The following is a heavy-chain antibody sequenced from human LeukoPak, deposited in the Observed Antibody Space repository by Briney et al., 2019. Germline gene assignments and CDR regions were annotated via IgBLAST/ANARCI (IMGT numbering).Heavy chain of an antibody. CDR1: GFTFNNAW. V-gene: IGHV3-15*01. J-gene: IGHJ4*02. D-gene: IGHD3-16*02. CDR3: TTDYVWGTYRYFEY. CDR2: IKSKSHGGPT. Sequence: GGSLRLSCAASGFTFNNAWMSWVRQAPGKGLEWVGRIKSKSHGGPTDYAAPVRGRFVISRDDSKNTLYLQMNSLEIEDTAVYYCTTDYVWGTYRYFEYWGQGTLVAVSS.